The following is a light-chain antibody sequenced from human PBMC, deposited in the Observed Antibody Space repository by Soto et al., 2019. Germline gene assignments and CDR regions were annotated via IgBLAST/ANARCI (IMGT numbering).Light chain of an antibody. CDR3: ASWDDSLTANVV. CDR1: SSNIGSNY. CDR2: RNN. V-gene: IGLV1-47*01. J-gene: IGLJ2*01. Sequence: QSVLTQPPSASGISGQRVTISCSGSSSNIGSNYVYWYQQIPGTAPKLLIYRNNQRPSGVPDRFSGSKSGTSASLAISGLRSEDEADYYCASWDDSLTANVVFGGGTQLTVL.